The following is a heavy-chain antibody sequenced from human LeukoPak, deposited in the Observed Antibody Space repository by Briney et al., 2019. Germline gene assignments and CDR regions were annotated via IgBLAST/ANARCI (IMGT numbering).Heavy chain of an antibody. V-gene: IGHV3-23*01. CDR2: ISESGDNT. D-gene: IGHD3-16*02. Sequence: RGSLRLSCAASGFSFESYAMNWVRQAPGKGLEWVSSISESGDNTHYADSVKGRFTISRDNSLNTLYLQVNSLRAEDTAVYYCAKQFVNCWGQGTLLTVSS. J-gene: IGHJ4*02. CDR1: GFSFESYA. CDR3: AKQFVNC.